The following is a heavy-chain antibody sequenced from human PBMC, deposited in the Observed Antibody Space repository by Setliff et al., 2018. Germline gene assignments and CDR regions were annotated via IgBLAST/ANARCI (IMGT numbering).Heavy chain of an antibody. J-gene: IGHJ4*02. Sequence: GESLKISCAASGFTFSSYAMHWVRQAPGKGLEWVAVISYDGSNKYYADSVKGRFTISRDNSKNTLYLQMNSLRAEDTAVYYCARDRGWIQPGGYFDYWGQGTLVTVSS. CDR3: ARDRGWIQPGGYFDY. V-gene: IGHV3-30-3*01. CDR2: ISYDGSNK. CDR1: GFTFSSYA. D-gene: IGHD5-18*01.